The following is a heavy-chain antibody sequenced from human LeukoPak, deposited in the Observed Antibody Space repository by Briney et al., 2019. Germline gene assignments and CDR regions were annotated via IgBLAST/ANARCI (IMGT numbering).Heavy chain of an antibody. CDR3: AKESVQAAPLYGVDG. D-gene: IGHD2-2*01. V-gene: IGHV3-23*01. J-gene: IGHJ4*02. CDR1: GFTFSSYE. CDR2: ISGSGGST. Sequence: GGSLRLSCAASGFTFSSYEMNWVRQAPGKGLEWVSTISGSGGSTYYADSLKGRFTISRDNSKNTLYLQMNSPRVEDTALYYCAKESVQAAPLYGVDGWGQGTQVTVSS.